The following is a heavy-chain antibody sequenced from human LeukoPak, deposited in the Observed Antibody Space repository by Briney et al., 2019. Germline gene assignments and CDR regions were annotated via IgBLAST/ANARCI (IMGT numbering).Heavy chain of an antibody. D-gene: IGHD3-3*01. CDR1: GGSFSGYY. CDR3: ARAPLYYDFWSGRRFDP. CDR2: INHSGST. Sequence: SENLSLTCAVYGGSFSGYYWSWIRQPPGKGLDWIGEINHSGSTNYNPSLKSRVTISVDTSKNQFSLKLSSVTAADTAVYYCARAPLYYDFWSGRRFDPWGQGTLVTVSS. J-gene: IGHJ5*02. V-gene: IGHV4-34*01.